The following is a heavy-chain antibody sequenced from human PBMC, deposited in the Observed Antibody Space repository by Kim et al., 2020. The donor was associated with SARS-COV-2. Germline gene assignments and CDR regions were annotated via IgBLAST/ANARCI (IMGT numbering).Heavy chain of an antibody. V-gene: IGHV7-4-1*02. CDR2: IDTNTGNP. CDR3: ARDIYVSQSYPLNY. J-gene: IGHJ4*02. CDR1: GYTFTTYA. Sequence: ASVKVSCKASGYTFTTYAICWLRQAPGQGPEWMGWIDTNTGNPTYVQGFRGRFVFSVDTSVITTYLEISSLNIEDTAVYYCARDIYVSQSYPLNYWGQGTLVTVSS. D-gene: IGHD3-10*01.